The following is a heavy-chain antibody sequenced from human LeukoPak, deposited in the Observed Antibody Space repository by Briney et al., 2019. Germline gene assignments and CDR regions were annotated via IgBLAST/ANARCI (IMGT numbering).Heavy chain of an antibody. CDR2: IIPLLEIA. CDR1: GGTXSNYA. V-gene: IGHV1-69*04. D-gene: IGHD6-19*01. CDR3: ARGEQWPYYWYFDL. Sequence: ASVKVSCKASGGTXSNYAISWVRQAPGQGLEWMGRIIPLLEIADYAQRFQGRVTITADKSTSTAYMELSSLRSEDAAVYYCARGEQWPYYWYFDLWGRGTLVTVSS. J-gene: IGHJ2*01.